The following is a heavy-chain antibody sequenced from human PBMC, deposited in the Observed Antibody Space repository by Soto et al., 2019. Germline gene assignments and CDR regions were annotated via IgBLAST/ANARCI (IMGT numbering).Heavy chain of an antibody. CDR1: GGSFSGYY. J-gene: IGHJ4*02. Sequence: SETLSLTCAVYGGSFSGYYWSWIRQPPGKGLEWIGYIYYSGSTNYNPSLKSRVTISVDTSKNQFSLKLSSVTAADTAVYYCASDRGVPGTFDYWGQGALVTVSS. V-gene: IGHV4-59*01. CDR3: ASDRGVPGTFDY. D-gene: IGHD1-1*01. CDR2: IYYSGST.